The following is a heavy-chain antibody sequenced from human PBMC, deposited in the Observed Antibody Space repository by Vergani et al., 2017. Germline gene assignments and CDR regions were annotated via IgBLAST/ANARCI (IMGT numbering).Heavy chain of an antibody. CDR3: ARDGGPRFKYNWFDH. V-gene: IGHV1-46*01. Sequence: QVQLVQSGAEVKKPGASVKVSCKASGYTFTSYYMHWVRQAPGQGLEWMGIINPSGGSTSYAQKFQGRVTMTRDTSTSTVYMELSSLRSEDTAVYYCARDGGPRFKYNWFDHWGQGTLVTVSS. CDR2: INPSGGST. CDR1: GYTFTSYY. J-gene: IGHJ5*02. D-gene: IGHD3-10*01.